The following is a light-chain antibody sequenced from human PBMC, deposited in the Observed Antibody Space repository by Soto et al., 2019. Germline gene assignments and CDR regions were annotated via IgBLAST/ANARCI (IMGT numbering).Light chain of an antibody. CDR2: AAS. J-gene: IGKJ4*01. CDR3: QYYNSASLT. V-gene: IGKV1-27*01. CDR1: QGISKS. Sequence: DIQMTQSPSSLSAFVGDRITITCRASQGISKSLAWFQQKPGKVPKLLIYAASILQSGVPSRFSGSGSGSDFTLTISSLQPEDIATYYCQYYNSASLTFGGGTKVEI.